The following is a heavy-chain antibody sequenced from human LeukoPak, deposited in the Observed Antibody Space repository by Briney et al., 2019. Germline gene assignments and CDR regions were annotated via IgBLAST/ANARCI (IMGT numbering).Heavy chain of an antibody. D-gene: IGHD3-10*01. CDR3: TRGKTSGDIIEDAFDI. Sequence: PGGSLRLSCAASGFSVNTNYMTSVRQAPGKGLEWISVLYSGGGAYYADSVKDRFTISRDYSQNTLLLQMDNVRAEDTALYYCTRGKTSGDIIEDAFDIWGQGTMVAVSS. CDR1: GFSVNTNY. V-gene: IGHV3-66*01. J-gene: IGHJ3*02. CDR2: LYSGGGA.